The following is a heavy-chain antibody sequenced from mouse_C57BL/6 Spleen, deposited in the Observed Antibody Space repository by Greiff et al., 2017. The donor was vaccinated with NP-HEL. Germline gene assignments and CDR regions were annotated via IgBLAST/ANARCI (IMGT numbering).Heavy chain of an antibody. D-gene: IGHD1-1*01. Sequence: QVQLQQPGAELVKPGASVKLSCKASGYTFTSYWMHWVKQRPGQGLEWIGMIHPNSGSTNYNEKFKSKATLTVDKSSSTAYMQLSSLTSEDSVVYYSARGGLSYGSSYAMDYWGQGTSVTVSS. CDR3: ARGGLSYGSSYAMDY. J-gene: IGHJ4*01. CDR2: IHPNSGST. CDR1: GYTFTSYW. V-gene: IGHV1-64*01.